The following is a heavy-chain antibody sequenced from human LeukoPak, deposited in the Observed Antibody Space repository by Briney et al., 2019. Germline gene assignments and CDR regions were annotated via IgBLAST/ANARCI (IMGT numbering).Heavy chain of an antibody. D-gene: IGHD3-10*01. CDR3: ARAGDGSGSYDNADYDY. V-gene: IGHV4-4*07. CDR1: GGSISGYY. CDR2: IYISGST. Sequence: SETLSLTCTVSGGSISGYYWNWIRQPAGKGLEWIGRIYISGSTNYNPSLKSRVTMSIDTSKNQFSLKLSSVTAADTAVYYCARAGDGSGSYDNADYDYWGQGTLVTVSS. J-gene: IGHJ4*02.